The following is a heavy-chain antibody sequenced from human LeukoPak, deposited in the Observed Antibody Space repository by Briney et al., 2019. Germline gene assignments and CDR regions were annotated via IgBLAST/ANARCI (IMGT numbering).Heavy chain of an antibody. CDR3: ARGRQDVTMIVVVMTAVSYYLDV. J-gene: IGHJ6*03. CDR1: GGSFSGYY. CDR2: MNPSGST. Sequence: PSETLSLTCAVYGGSFSGYYWTWVRQTPEKGLEWIGEMNPSGSTNYNPSLKSRVTISVDTSKNQFSLELSSVTAADTAVYYCARGRQDVTMIVVVMTAVSYYLDVWGKGTTVTVS. D-gene: IGHD3-22*01. V-gene: IGHV4-34*01.